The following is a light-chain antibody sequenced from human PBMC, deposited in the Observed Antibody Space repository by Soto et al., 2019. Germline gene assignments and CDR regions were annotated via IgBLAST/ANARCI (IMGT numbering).Light chain of an antibody. CDR1: QSVSNNY. V-gene: IGKV3-20*01. CDR3: QQYGSSPT. Sequence: EIVLTQSPATLSLSPGERATLSCRASQSVSNNYLAWYQRKPGQAPRRLIYGASSRATGIPDRFSGSGSGTDFTLTISRLEPEDFAVYYCQQYGSSPTFGEGTRLEIK. J-gene: IGKJ5*01. CDR2: GAS.